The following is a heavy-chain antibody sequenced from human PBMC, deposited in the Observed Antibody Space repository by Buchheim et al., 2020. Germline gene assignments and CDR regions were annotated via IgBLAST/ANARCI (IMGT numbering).Heavy chain of an antibody. Sequence: QVQLVESGGGVVQPGRSLRLSCAASGFTFSSYGMHWVRQAPGKGLEWVAVIWYDGSNKYYADSVKGRFTISRDNSKNTLYLQMNSLRAEDTAVYYCAREAYYDFWSASTWGHTDYWGQGTL. CDR3: AREAYYDFWSASTWGHTDY. V-gene: IGHV3-33*01. J-gene: IGHJ4*02. D-gene: IGHD3-3*01. CDR1: GFTFSSYG. CDR2: IWYDGSNK.